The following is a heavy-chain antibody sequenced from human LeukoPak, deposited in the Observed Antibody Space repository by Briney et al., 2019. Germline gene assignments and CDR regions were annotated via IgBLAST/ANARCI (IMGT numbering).Heavy chain of an antibody. J-gene: IGHJ4*02. CDR2: ISCSSSYI. CDR3: ARGGRVTVTPVDY. Sequence: PGGSLRLSCAASGFTFSSYSMTWVRQAPGKGLEWVSSISCSSSYIYYADPMNGRFTMFRDNAKNSLYLQIYILTADATVFCYCARGGRVTVTPVDYWGQGTLVTVSS. CDR1: GFTFSSYS. V-gene: IGHV3-21*01. D-gene: IGHD4-17*01.